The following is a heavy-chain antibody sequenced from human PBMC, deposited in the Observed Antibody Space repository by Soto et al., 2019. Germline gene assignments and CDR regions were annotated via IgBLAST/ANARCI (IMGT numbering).Heavy chain of an antibody. CDR3: AKATRNTCRGANWYYFAS. CDR1: GFMFTNYA. J-gene: IGHJ4*02. Sequence: EVQLLASGGGLIQPGGSLRLSCAASGFMFTNYAISWVRQPPGRRQEWVSTISGGIDTSYHAHSVLGRFSISRYDSTKTVYLQMNNPRVDDRPLYDSAKATRNTCRGANWYYFASWGQGTAVTVSS. V-gene: IGHV3-23*01. CDR2: ISGGIDTS. D-gene: IGHD2-15*01.